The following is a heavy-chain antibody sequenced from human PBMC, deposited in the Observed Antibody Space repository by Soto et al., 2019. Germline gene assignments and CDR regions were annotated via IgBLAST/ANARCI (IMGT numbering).Heavy chain of an antibody. Sequence: QVQLQESGPGLVKPSQTLSLTCTVSGGSISSGGYYWSWIRQHPGKGLEWIGYIYYSGSTYYNPSLKSRVTISVDTSKNQFSLKLSSVTAADTAEYYCARERNYDSSGYSYYYGMDVWGQGTTVTVSS. CDR2: IYYSGST. CDR1: GGSISSGGYY. V-gene: IGHV4-31*03. CDR3: ARERNYDSSGYSYYYGMDV. D-gene: IGHD3-22*01. J-gene: IGHJ6*02.